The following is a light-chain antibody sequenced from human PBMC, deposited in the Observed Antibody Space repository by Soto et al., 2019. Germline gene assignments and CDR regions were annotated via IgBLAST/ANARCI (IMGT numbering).Light chain of an antibody. V-gene: IGLV2-14*01. CDR2: EVS. J-gene: IGLJ1*01. CDR3: SSYTSSSIDYV. CDR1: SGDVGGYNY. Sequence: QSALTPPASVPGSPGPSFTISCPGTSGDVGGYNYVSWYQQHPGKAPKLMIYEVSNRPAGVSNRFSGSKSGNTASLTISGLQAEDEADYYCSSYTSSSIDYVFGTGTKLTVL.